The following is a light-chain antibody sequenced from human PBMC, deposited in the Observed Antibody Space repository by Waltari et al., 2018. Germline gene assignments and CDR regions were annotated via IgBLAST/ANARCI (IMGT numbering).Light chain of an antibody. V-gene: IGKV3-20*01. CDR2: GAS. CDR1: QTVRTTY. J-gene: IGKJ4*01. Sequence: EIVLTQSPGTLSLSPGERATLSCRASQTVRTTYLAWYQQKPAQAPTLLIYGASSRATGIPDRCSGSGSGTDFSLTISSLEPEDFAVYYCQQYDISPLTFGGGTKVEIK. CDR3: QQYDISPLT.